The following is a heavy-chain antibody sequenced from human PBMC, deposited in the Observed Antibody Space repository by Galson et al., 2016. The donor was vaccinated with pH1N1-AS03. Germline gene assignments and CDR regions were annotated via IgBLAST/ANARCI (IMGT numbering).Heavy chain of an antibody. D-gene: IGHD1-14*01. Sequence: SVKGRFTISRDNAKNSLYLQMNSLRAEDTAVYFCARDRYGGNFGMDVWGQGTTVTVSS. V-gene: IGHV3-21*01. J-gene: IGHJ6*02. CDR3: ARDRYGGNFGMDV.